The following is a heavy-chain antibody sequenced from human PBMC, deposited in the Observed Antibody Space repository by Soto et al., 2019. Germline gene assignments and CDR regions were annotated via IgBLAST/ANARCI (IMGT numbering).Heavy chain of an antibody. Sequence: GGSLRLSCAASGFTFSSYWMHWVRQAPGKGLVWVSRINSDGSSTSYADSVKGRFTISRDNAKNTLYLQMNSLRAEDTAVYYCARTRLTVAYSSSWGHYWGQGTLVTVSS. D-gene: IGHD6-13*01. J-gene: IGHJ4*02. CDR3: ARTRLTVAYSSSWGHY. CDR1: GFTFSSYW. V-gene: IGHV3-74*01. CDR2: INSDGSST.